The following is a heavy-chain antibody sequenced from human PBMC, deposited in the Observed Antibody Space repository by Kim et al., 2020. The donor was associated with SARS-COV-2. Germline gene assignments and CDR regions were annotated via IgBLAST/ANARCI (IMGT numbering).Heavy chain of an antibody. D-gene: IGHD2-8*01. CDR3: ARDVRYYYGMDV. V-gene: IGHV1-3*01. Sequence: KYSQKFQGRVTNTRDTSASTAYMELRSLRSEDTAVYYCARDVRYYYGMDVWGQGTTVTVSS. J-gene: IGHJ6*02.